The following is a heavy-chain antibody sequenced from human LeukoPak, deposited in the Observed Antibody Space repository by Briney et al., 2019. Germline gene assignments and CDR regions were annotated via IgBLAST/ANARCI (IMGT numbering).Heavy chain of an antibody. V-gene: IGHV3-23*01. J-gene: IGHJ4*01. D-gene: IGHD5-18*01. Sequence: GGSLRLSCVASGFTFSIYAVSWVRQAPGKGLEWVSSISSSADSTYYADSVKGRFAISRDNSRDTVDLQMNSLRADDTAVYYCAKESPYTSPRDYYFDYWGQGALVTVSS. CDR2: ISSSADST. CDR1: GFTFSIYA. CDR3: AKESPYTSPRDYYFDY.